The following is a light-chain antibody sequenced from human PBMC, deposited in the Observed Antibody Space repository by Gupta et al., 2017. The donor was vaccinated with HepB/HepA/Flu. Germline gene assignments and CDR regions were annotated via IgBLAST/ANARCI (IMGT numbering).Light chain of an antibody. CDR1: QSISSY. Sequence: DIQMTQSPSSLSASVGDRVTITCRASQSISSYLNWYQQKPGKAPKLLIYAGSSLESGVPSRFSGSGSGTDFTLTISRLQPEDFATYYCQQSHSTPWTFGQGTKVEIK. CDR2: AGS. V-gene: IGKV1-39*01. J-gene: IGKJ1*01. CDR3: QQSHSTPWT.